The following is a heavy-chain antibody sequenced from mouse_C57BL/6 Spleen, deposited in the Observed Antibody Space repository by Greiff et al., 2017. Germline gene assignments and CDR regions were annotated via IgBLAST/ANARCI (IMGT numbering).Heavy chain of an antibody. Sequence: VQLQQPGAELVMPGASVKLSCKASGYTFTSYWMHWVKQRPGQGLEWIGEIDPSDSYTNYNQKFKGKSTLTVDKSSSTAYMQLSSLTSEDSAVYYCARSTTVVATPYWYFDVWGTGTTVTVSS. D-gene: IGHD1-1*01. CDR2: IDPSDSYT. CDR1: GYTFTSYW. V-gene: IGHV1-69*01. J-gene: IGHJ1*03. CDR3: ARSTTVVATPYWYFDV.